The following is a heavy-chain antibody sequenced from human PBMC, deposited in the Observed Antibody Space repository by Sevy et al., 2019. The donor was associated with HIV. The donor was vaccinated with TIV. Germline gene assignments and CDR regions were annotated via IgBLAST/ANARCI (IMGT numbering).Heavy chain of an antibody. J-gene: IGHJ4*02. CDR3: ATTKDYYETSGSPFDY. V-gene: IGHV1-24*01. CDR2: FDPEDGET. D-gene: IGHD3-22*01. Sequence: ASVKVSCKVSGKSLTAFSMHWVRQAPGKGREWMGSFDPEDGETIYAQKLQGRLTMTEDTSTDTAYMELSRLRSEDTAVYYCATTKDYYETSGSPFDYWGQGTLVTVSS. CDR1: GKSLTAFS.